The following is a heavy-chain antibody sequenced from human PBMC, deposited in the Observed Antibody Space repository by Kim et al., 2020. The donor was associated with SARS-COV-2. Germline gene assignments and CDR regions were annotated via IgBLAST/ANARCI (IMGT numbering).Heavy chain of an antibody. J-gene: IGHJ4*02. Sequence: SETLSLTCTVSGGSMTISSDYYWAWIRQPPGKGLEWIGSVSYTGKTYYNPSLKSRVTIPVDTSKNQFSLKLNSATAADTAVYSCARTEDNWGHYLYWGQGTLVTVST. CDR1: GGSMTISSDYY. D-gene: IGHD3-16*02. CDR2: VSYTGKT. V-gene: IGHV4-39*01. CDR3: ARTEDNWGHYLY.